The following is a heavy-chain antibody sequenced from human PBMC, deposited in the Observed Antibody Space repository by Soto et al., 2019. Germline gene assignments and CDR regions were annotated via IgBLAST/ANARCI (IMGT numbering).Heavy chain of an antibody. J-gene: IGHJ4*02. D-gene: IGHD2-21*02. CDR2: ISGSGGST. CDR1: GFTFSSYA. Sequence: EVQLLESGGGLVQPGGSLRLSCAASGFTFSSYAMSWVRQAPGKGLEWVSAISGSGGSTYYADSVKGRFTISRDNSKNTLYLQMNSLRAEDTAVYYCAQFGHIVAVTAEGWDYWGQGTLVTVSS. CDR3: AQFGHIVAVTAEGWDY. V-gene: IGHV3-23*01.